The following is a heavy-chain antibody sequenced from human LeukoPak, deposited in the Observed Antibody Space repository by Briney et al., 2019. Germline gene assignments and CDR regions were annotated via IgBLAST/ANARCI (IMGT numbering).Heavy chain of an antibody. J-gene: IGHJ4*02. Sequence: SETLSLTCTVSGGSISSSSYYWGWIRQPPGKGLEWIGSIYYSGSTNYNPSLKSRVTMSVDTSKNQFTLKLSSVTAADTAVYYCARRTYSENYWKHFDSWGQGTLVTVSS. D-gene: IGHD1-26*01. CDR2: IYYSGST. CDR3: ARRTYSENYWKHFDS. V-gene: IGHV4-39*01. CDR1: GGSISSSSYY.